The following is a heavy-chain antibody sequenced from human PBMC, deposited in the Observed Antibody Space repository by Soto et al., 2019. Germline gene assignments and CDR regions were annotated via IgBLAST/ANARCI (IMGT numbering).Heavy chain of an antibody. CDR1: GFTFSSYA. CDR3: AKVRGGNVDTAMVFDY. V-gene: IGHV3-23*01. D-gene: IGHD5-18*01. CDR2: ISGSGGST. Sequence: EVQLLESGGGLVQPGGSLRLSCAASGFTFSSYAMSWVRQAPGKGLEWVSAISGSGGSTYYADSVKGRFTISRDNSKNTLYLQMNSLRAEDTAVYYCAKVRGGNVDTAMVFDYWGQGTLVTVSS. J-gene: IGHJ4*02.